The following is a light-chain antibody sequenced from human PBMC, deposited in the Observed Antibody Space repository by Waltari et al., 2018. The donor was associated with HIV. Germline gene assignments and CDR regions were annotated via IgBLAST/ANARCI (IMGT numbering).Light chain of an antibody. V-gene: IGLV3-1*01. CDR1: TLGTKY. J-gene: IGLJ2*01. Sequence: SYELTQPPSVSVSPGQTATISCSGPTLGTKYASWYQQRPGQSPVVVIYQDNKRPSGIPERFSGSSSGNTATLTISVTQAMDEADYYCQAWDSTTVVFGGGTKLTAL. CDR3: QAWDSTTVV. CDR2: QDN.